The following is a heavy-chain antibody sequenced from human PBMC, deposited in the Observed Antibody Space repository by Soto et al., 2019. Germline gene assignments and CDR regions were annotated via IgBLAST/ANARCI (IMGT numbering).Heavy chain of an antibody. J-gene: IGHJ6*02. Sequence: SETLSLTCTVSGGSISSGDYYWSWIRQPPGEGLEWIGYIYYSGSTYYNPSLKSRVTISVDTSKNQFSLKLSSVTAADTAVYYCARDPIPDYSYYGMDVWGQGTTVTVSS. CDR1: GGSISSGDYY. V-gene: IGHV4-30-4*01. CDR2: IYYSGST. CDR3: ARDPIPDYSYYGMDV. D-gene: IGHD2-2*02.